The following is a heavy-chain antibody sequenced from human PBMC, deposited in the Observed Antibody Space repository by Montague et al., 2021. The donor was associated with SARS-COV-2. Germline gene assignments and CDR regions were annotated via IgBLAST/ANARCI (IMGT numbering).Heavy chain of an antibody. CDR2: INHSGST. D-gene: IGHD3-3*01. V-gene: IGHV4-34*01. Sequence: SETLSLTCAVYGGSFSGYYWSWIRRPPGKGLEWIGEINHSGSTNYNPSLKSRVTLSVDTSKNQFSLKLSSVTAADTAVCYCARGYQLRFLEWSSRQSTFDYWGQGTLVTVSS. CDR1: GGSFSGYY. CDR3: ARGYQLRFLEWSSRQSTFDY. J-gene: IGHJ4*02.